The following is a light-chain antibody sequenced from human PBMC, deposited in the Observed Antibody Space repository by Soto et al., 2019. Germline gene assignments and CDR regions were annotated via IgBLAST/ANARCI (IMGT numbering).Light chain of an antibody. CDR1: QSVTSNY. J-gene: IGKJ4*01. Sequence: EIVLTQSPGTLSLSPGERATLSCRASQSVTSNYLAWYQQKPGQAPRLLIHGASSRATGIPDRFSGSGSGTDFTLTISRLEPEDFVMYYCRQYSRSPLTFGGGTRWIS. CDR2: GAS. V-gene: IGKV3-20*01. CDR3: RQYSRSPLT.